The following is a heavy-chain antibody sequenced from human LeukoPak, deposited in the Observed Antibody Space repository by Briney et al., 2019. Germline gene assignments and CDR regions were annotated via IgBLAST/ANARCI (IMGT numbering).Heavy chain of an antibody. CDR3: AREMGYSGYDQNDAFDI. CDR2: IKQDGSVT. J-gene: IGHJ3*02. CDR1: GFTFSDYW. D-gene: IGHD5-12*01. V-gene: IGHV3-7*01. Sequence: GGSLRLSCAASGFTFSDYWMHWVRQAPGKGPEWVAIIKQDGSVTHYVDSVKGRFTISRENAETSLYLQMNSLRVEDTAVYYCAREMGYSGYDQNDAFDIWGQGTMVTVSS.